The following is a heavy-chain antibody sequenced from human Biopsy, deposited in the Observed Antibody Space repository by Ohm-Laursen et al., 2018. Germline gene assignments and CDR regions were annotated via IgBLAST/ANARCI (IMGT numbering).Heavy chain of an antibody. CDR1: GGSIRSYY. CDR2: IFYSGST. CDR3: ARGGNGYNYVTPGTWFDP. V-gene: IGHV4-59*01. D-gene: IGHD5-24*01. J-gene: IGHJ5*02. Sequence: SETLSLTCNVSGGSIRSYYWSWIRQSPGKGLEWIGFIFYSGSTYYSPSLKSRTTISVDSSKNQFSLRLRSVTAADTAVYYCARGGNGYNYVTPGTWFDPWGRGTPVTVSS.